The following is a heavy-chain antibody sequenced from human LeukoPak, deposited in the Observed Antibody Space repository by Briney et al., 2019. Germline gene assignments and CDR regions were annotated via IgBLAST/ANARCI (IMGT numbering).Heavy chain of an antibody. CDR3: ARARQWLANNYYYYYYMDV. J-gene: IGHJ6*03. CDR1: GYTFTTYG. Sequence: GASVKVSCKASGYTFTTYGMNWVRQAPGQGLEWMGWINTNTGNPTYAQGFTGRFVFSLDTSVSTAYLQISSLKAEDTAVYYCARARQWLANNYYYYYYMDVWGKGTTVTVSS. D-gene: IGHD6-19*01. V-gene: IGHV7-4-1*02. CDR2: INTNTGNP.